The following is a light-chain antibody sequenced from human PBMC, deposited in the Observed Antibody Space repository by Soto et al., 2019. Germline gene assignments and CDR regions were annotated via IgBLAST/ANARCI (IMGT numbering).Light chain of an antibody. CDR3: CSYAGSPYV. Sequence: QYALTQPRSVSGSPGQSVTISCTGTSSDVGEYDYVSWYQQHPGKAPKLMIFDVSDRPSGVPDRFSGSKTGNTASLTISGLQAADEADYYCCSYAGSPYVFGTGTKLTVL. CDR1: SSDVGEYDY. CDR2: DVS. V-gene: IGLV2-11*01. J-gene: IGLJ1*01.